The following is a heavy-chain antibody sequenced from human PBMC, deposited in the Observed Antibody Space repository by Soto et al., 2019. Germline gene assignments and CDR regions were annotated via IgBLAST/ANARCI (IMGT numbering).Heavy chain of an antibody. V-gene: IGHV3-21*01. D-gene: IGHD6-19*01. CDR2: ISSSSSYI. Sequence: LRLSCAASGFTFSSYSMNWVRQAPGKGLEWVSSISSSSSYIYYADSVKGRFTISRDNAKNSLYLQMNSLRAEDTAVYYCARGPSKSAVAGTDYYYGMDVWGQGTTVTVSS. CDR3: ARGPSKSAVAGTDYYYGMDV. CDR1: GFTFSSYS. J-gene: IGHJ6*02.